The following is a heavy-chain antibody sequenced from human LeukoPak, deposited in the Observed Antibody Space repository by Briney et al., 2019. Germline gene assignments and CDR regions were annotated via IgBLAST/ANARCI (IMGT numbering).Heavy chain of an antibody. V-gene: IGHV3-43*02. CDR3: ARSIGLTGGGVDV. D-gene: IGHD3-9*01. CDR1: GFTFDDYA. CDR2: ISGDGGST. Sequence: GSLRLSCAASGFTFDDYAMHWVRQAPGKGLEWVSLISGDGGSTYYADSVKGRFTISRDNAKNSLYLQMNSLRAEDTAVYYCARSIGLTGGGVDVWGQGTTVTVSS. J-gene: IGHJ6*02.